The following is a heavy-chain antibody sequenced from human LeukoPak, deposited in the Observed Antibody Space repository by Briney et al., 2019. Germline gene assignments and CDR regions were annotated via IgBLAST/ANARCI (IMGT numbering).Heavy chain of an antibody. V-gene: IGHV4-39*07. J-gene: IGHJ6*03. D-gene: IGHD3-16*01. CDR3: ARVALGNYYYYYTDV. CDR2: IYYSGST. Sequence: SETLSLTCTVSGGSISSSSYYWGWIRQPPGKGLEWIGSIYYSGSTYYNPSLKSRVTISVDTSKNQFSLKLSSVTAADTAVYYCARVALGNYYYYYTDVWGKGTTVTVSS. CDR1: GGSISSSSYY.